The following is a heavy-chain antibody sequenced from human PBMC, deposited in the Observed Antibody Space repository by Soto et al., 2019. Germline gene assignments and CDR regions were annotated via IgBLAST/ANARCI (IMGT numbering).Heavy chain of an antibody. CDR3: TRGLASGDY. V-gene: IGHV1-46*03. Sequence: QVQLVQPGAEVKKPGASVKFSCKASGYIFTNFYIHWVRQAPGQGLECIGIINPNGGSTNYAQNFQGRVTMTRDTSTSTVYMHLSSLRSEDTAVYYCTRGLASGDYWGQGTLITVSS. CDR2: INPNGGST. J-gene: IGHJ4*02. CDR1: GYIFTNFY. D-gene: IGHD6-6*01.